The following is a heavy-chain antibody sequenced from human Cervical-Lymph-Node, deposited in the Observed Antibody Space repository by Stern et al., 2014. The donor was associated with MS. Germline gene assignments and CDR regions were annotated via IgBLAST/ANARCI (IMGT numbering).Heavy chain of an antibody. CDR3: ARVDERVGTSLDY. J-gene: IGHJ4*02. CDR1: GGSISSSNW. D-gene: IGHD1-26*01. Sequence: QVQLQESGPGLVKPSGTLSLTCAVSGGSISSSNWWSWVRQPPGKGLEWIGEIYHIGSTNYNPSLKGRVPISVDKSKNQFSLNLSSLTAADTAVYYCARVDERVGTSLDYWGQGTLVTVSS. V-gene: IGHV4-4*02. CDR2: IYHIGST.